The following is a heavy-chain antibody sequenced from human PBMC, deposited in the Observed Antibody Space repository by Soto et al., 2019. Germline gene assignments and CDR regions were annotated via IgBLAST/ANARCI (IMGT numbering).Heavy chain of an antibody. Sequence: ASVKVSCKASGYTFISYGISWVRQAPGQGLEWMGWISAYNGNTNYAQKLQGRVTMTTDTSTSTAYMELRSLRSEDTAVYYCASGYSGGNGPRGYYYYGMDVWGQGTTVTVSS. CDR2: ISAYNGNT. D-gene: IGHD2-21*01. J-gene: IGHJ6*02. CDR3: ASGYSGGNGPRGYYYYGMDV. CDR1: GYTFISYG. V-gene: IGHV1-18*01.